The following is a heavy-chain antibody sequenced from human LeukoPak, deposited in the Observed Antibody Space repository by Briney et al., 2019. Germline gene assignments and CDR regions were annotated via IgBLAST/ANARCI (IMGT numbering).Heavy chain of an antibody. V-gene: IGHV3-23*01. Sequence: GGSLRLSCAASGFTFNNYGMRWVRQAPGKGLEWVSAISGSGGSTFYADSVKGRFTISRDNSKNTLYLQMNSLRAEDTAVYYFARERIGNGYNYAYWGQGTLVTVSS. J-gene: IGHJ4*02. CDR2: ISGSGGST. CDR1: GFTFNNYG. CDR3: ARERIGNGYNYAY. D-gene: IGHD5-24*01.